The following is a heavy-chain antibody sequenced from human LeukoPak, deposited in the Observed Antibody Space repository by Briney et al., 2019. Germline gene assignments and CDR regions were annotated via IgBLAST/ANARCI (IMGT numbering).Heavy chain of an antibody. V-gene: IGHV4-4*07. CDR1: GGSISSHY. D-gene: IGHD3-22*01. CDR2: IYNSGST. Sequence: SETLSLTCTVSGGSISSHYWSWIRQPAGKGREWIGRIYNSGSTNYNPSLKSRVTMSLDTSKNQFSLRLSSVTAADTAVYYCARDIADYDSSDLDAFDIWGQGTMVTVFS. CDR3: ARDIADYDSSDLDAFDI. J-gene: IGHJ3*02.